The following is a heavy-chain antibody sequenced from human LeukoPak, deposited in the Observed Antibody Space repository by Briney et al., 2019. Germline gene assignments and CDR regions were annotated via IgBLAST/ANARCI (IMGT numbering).Heavy chain of an antibody. V-gene: IGHV6-1*01. D-gene: IGHD6-6*01. CDR3: ARWDKGSSYNWFDP. J-gene: IGHJ5*02. CDR2: TYYRSKWYN. Sequence: SSQTLSLTCAISGGSVSSNSAAWNWIRQSPSRGLEWLGRTYYRSKWYNDYAVSVKSRITINPDTSKNQFSLQLNSVTPEDTAVYYCARWDKGSSYNWFDPWGQGTLVTVSS. CDR1: GGSVSSNSAA.